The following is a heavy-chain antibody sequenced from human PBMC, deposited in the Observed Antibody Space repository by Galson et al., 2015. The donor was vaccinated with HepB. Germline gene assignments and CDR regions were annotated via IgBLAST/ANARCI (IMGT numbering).Heavy chain of an antibody. CDR3: ATYKQTGTSGEY. CDR2: LSHNSGET. Sequence: SLRLSCAASGITFSRHFMIWVRQAPGKGLEWVSGLSHNSGETRHADSVRGRFTISRDNSKNTLYVQLNSLRAEDTAVYYCATYKQTGTSGEYWGRGTLVTVSS. D-gene: IGHD1-1*01. CDR1: GITFSRHF. J-gene: IGHJ4*02. V-gene: IGHV3-23*01.